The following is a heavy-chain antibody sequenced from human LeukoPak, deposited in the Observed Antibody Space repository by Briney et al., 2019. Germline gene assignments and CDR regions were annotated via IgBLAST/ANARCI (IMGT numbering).Heavy chain of an antibody. CDR1: GYTFTGYY. D-gene: IGHD2-2*01. J-gene: IGHJ5*02. V-gene: IGHV1-2*02. Sequence: ASVKVSCKASGYTFTGYYMYWVRQAPGQGLEWMGWINPNSGGTNYAQKFQGRVTMTRDTSISTAYMELSRLRSDDTAVYYCARDIVVPAARLGFDPWGQGTLVTVSS. CDR2: INPNSGGT. CDR3: ARDIVVPAARLGFDP.